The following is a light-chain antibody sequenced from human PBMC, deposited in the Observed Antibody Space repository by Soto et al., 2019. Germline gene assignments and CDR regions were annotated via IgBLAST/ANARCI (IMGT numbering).Light chain of an antibody. CDR3: QQYNSYSWT. J-gene: IGKJ1*01. CDR1: QSISSW. CDR2: KAS. V-gene: IGKV1-5*03. Sequence: DIQMPPSPFTLSASVGDRVTITCRASQSISSWLAWYQQKPGKAPKLLIYKASSLESGVPSRFSGSGSGTEFTLTISSLQPDDFATYYCQQYNSYSWTFGQGTK.